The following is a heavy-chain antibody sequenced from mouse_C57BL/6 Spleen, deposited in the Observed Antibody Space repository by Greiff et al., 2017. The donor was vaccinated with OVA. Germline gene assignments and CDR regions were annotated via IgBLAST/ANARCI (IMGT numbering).Heavy chain of an antibody. D-gene: IGHD1-1*02. V-gene: IGHV5-17*01. J-gene: IGHJ2*01. Sequence: EVQLVESGGGLVKPGGSLKLSCAASGFTFSDYGMHWVRQAPEKGLEWVAYISSGSSTIYYAYTVKGRVTISRDNAKNTLFLPMTSLSSEDTAMYYCTGGTILFDYWGQGTTLTVSS. CDR1: GFTFSDYG. CDR3: TGGTILFDY. CDR2: ISSGSSTI.